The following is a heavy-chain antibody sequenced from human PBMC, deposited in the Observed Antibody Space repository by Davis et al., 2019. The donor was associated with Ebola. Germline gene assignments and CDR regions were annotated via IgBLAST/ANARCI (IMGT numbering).Heavy chain of an antibody. J-gene: IGHJ4*02. D-gene: IGHD6-13*01. Sequence: GGSLRLSCAASGFTFSGSAMHWVRQASGKGLEWVGRIRSKANSYATAYAASVKGRFNISRDDSKNTAYLQMNSLKTEDTAVYYCSIAAAGTADYWGQGTLVTVSS. CDR3: SIAAAGTADY. CDR2: IRSKANSYAT. V-gene: IGHV3-73*01. CDR1: GFTFSGSA.